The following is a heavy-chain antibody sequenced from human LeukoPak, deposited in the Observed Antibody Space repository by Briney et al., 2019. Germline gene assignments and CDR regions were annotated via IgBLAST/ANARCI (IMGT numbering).Heavy chain of an antibody. J-gene: IGHJ3*02. CDR1: GGSISSGGYY. CDR2: IYHSGST. V-gene: IGHV4-30-2*01. Sequence: PSQTLSLTCTVSGGSISSGGYYWSWIRQPPGKGLEWIGYIYHSGSTYYNPSLKSRVTISVDTSKNQFSLKLSSVTAADTAVYYCARHSVTPGTEYAFDIWGQGTMVTVSS. D-gene: IGHD5/OR15-5a*01. CDR3: ARHSVTPGTEYAFDI.